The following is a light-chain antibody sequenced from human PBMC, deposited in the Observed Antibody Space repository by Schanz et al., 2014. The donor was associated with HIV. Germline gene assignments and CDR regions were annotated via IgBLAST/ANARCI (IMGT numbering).Light chain of an antibody. CDR2: GTS. J-gene: IGKJ1*01. Sequence: ETVLTQSPGSLSLSPGERATLSCRASQSLGGSQLAWYQHKPGQAPRLVLYGTSNRATGIPHRFSGSGSVTDFTLTISSLEPEDFAVYYCHQYGDSPGTFGQGTKVEIK. V-gene: IGKV3-20*01. CDR3: HQYGDSPGT. CDR1: QSLGGSQ.